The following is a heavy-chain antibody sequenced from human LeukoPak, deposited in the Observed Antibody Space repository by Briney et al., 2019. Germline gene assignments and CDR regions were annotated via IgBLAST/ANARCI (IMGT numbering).Heavy chain of an antibody. V-gene: IGHV4-4*07. CDR2: IYASGST. J-gene: IGHJ5*02. CDR1: GGSISSYY. CDR3: ARNIYGSGTYLGFDP. D-gene: IGHD3-10*01. Sequence: SETLSLTCTVSGGSISSYYWSWIRQPAGKGLEWIGRIYASGSTNYNPSLKSRVTMSVDTSKNQFSLKLSSVTAADTAVYYCARNIYGSGTYLGFDPWGQGTLVTVSS.